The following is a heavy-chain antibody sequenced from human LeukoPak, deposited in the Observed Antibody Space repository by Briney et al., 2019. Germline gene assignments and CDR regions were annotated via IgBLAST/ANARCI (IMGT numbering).Heavy chain of an antibody. CDR1: GFTVSSNY. V-gene: IGHV3-53*01. D-gene: IGHD3-10*01. J-gene: IGHJ4*02. CDR3: SRDLFGRQSDY. CDR2: IYSGGST. Sequence: PGGSLRLSCAASGFTVSSNYMSWVRQAPGKGLEWVSVIYSGGSTYYADTVKGRFTISRDNPKNTLYLQMNSLRAEDTAVYYCSRDLFGRQSDYWGQGTLVTVSS.